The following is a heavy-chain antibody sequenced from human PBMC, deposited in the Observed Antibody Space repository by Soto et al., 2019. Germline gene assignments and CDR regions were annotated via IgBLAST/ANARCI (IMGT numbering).Heavy chain of an antibody. V-gene: IGHV4-59*01. CDR2: VYDSGST. Sequence: SETLSVTCTVSGDSISNYYWTWIRQPPGKGLEWIGYVYDSGSTSYNPSLKSRLTISVDTSKNQFSLKLKSVTAADTAVYYCARGTKYYYQGMDVWGQGTTVTVSS. J-gene: IGHJ6*02. CDR3: ARGTKYYYQGMDV. CDR1: GDSISNYY.